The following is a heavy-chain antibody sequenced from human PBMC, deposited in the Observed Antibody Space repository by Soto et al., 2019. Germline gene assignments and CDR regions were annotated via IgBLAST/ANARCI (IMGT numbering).Heavy chain of an antibody. V-gene: IGHV3-23*01. D-gene: IGHD3-10*01. CDR3: ARASGESYPGSRVFEY. Sequence: EVQLLESGGDLVQPGGSLRLSCAASGFTFSSNAMSWVRQAPGKGLEWVSVITNTGGDTLYADSVKARFTISRDNFKNHLYRQMNGLRAEDTAIYYCARASGESYPGSRVFEYWGQGTRVTVSS. J-gene: IGHJ4*02. CDR1: GFTFSSNA. CDR2: ITNTGGDT.